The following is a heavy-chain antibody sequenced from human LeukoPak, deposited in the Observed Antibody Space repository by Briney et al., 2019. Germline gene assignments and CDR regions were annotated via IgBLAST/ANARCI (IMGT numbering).Heavy chain of an antibody. Sequence: SQTLSLTCAISGDRVSSDSTAWNWIRQSPSRGLEWLGRTYYRSKWYSDCAVSVKSRITINPDASKNQFSLQLSSVTPEDTAIYYCARGGGGFDIWGQGTMVIVSS. CDR3: ARGGGGFDI. D-gene: IGHD3-16*01. V-gene: IGHV6-1*01. CDR2: TYYRSKWYS. J-gene: IGHJ3*02. CDR1: GDRVSSDSTA.